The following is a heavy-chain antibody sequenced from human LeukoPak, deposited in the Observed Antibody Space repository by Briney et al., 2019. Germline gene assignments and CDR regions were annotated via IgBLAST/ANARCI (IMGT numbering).Heavy chain of an antibody. CDR1: GFTFSNAW. V-gene: IGHV3-15*01. D-gene: IGHD2-2*01. J-gene: IGHJ6*04. CDR3: TTKPCSSTSCYYYYGMDV. CDR2: IKSKTDGGTT. Sequence: GGSLRLSCAASGFTFSNAWMSWVRQAPGKGLEWVGRIKSKTDGGTTDYAAPVKGRFTISRDDSENTLYLQMNSLKTEDTAVYYCTTKPCSSTSCYYYYGMDVWGKGITVTVSS.